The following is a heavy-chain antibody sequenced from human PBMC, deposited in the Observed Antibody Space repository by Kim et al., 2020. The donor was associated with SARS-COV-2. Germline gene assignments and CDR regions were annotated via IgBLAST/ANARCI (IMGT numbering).Heavy chain of an antibody. J-gene: IGHJ4*02. V-gene: IGHV3-21*01. D-gene: IGHD3-10*01. CDR3: ARERSIRLWFGELYDY. CDR1: GFTFSSYS. CDR2: ISSSSSYI. Sequence: GGSLRLSCAASGFTFSSYSMNWVRQAPGKGLEWVSSISSSSSYIYYADSVKGRFTISRDNAKNSLYLQMNSLRAEDTAVYYCARERSIRLWFGELYDYWGQXTXVTXXS.